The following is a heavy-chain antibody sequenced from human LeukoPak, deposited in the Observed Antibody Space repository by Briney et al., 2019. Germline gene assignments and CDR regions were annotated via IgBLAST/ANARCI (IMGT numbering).Heavy chain of an antibody. D-gene: IGHD2-15*01. CDR2: INHSGST. J-gene: IGHJ4*02. Sequence: SETLSLTCAVYGGSFSGYYWSWIRQPPGKGLEWIGEINHSGSTNYNPSLKSRVTISVDTSKNQFSLKLSSVTAADTAVYYCARGLYRYCTGGSCRQFDYWGQGTLVTVSS. V-gene: IGHV4-34*01. CDR3: ARGLYRYCTGGSCRQFDY. CDR1: GGSFSGYY.